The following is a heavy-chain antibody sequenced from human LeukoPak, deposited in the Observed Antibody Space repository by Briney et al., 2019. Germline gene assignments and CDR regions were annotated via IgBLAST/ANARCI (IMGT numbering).Heavy chain of an antibody. D-gene: IGHD3-10*01. CDR2: IWHDGSHK. CDR3: AREIFGSGSYPVF. J-gene: IGHJ4*02. CDR1: GFTFNTYA. Sequence: GGSLRLSCAASGFTFNTYAMHCVRQAPRQGLEWVVLIWHDGSHKFYSNSVGGQFTISRDNSKNTVYLQMNNLRPEDTAVYYCAREIFGSGSYPVFWGQGTLVTVSS. V-gene: IGHV3-33*01.